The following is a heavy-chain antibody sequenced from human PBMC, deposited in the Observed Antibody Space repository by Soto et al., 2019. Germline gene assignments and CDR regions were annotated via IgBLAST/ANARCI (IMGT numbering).Heavy chain of an antibody. D-gene: IGHD4-17*01. CDR2: IYWDDDK. V-gene: IGHV2-5*02. CDR1: GFSLTTSGVG. J-gene: IGHJ5*02. CDR3: ALRTTTVTWWFDP. Sequence: QITLKESGPTLVKPTQTLTLTCTFSGFSLTTSGVGVGWIRQPPGKALERLALIYWDDDKRYSPSLKSRPTITKVTSKSQVVLAMTNMHPADTAAYFCALRTTTVTWWFDPWGQGTLVTVSS.